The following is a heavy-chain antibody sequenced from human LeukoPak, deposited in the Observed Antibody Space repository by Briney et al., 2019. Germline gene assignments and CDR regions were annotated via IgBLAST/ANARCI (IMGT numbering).Heavy chain of an antibody. CDR1: GFTFSSYW. CDR3: ARAYGDSHFDY. D-gene: IGHD4-17*01. V-gene: IGHV3-74*01. Sequence: GGSLRLSCAASGFTFSSYWMHWVRQAPGKGLVWVSRINSDGSSTSYADSVEGRFTISRDNAKNTLYLQMNSLRAEDTAVYYCARAYGDSHFDYWGQGTLVTVSS. J-gene: IGHJ4*02. CDR2: INSDGSST.